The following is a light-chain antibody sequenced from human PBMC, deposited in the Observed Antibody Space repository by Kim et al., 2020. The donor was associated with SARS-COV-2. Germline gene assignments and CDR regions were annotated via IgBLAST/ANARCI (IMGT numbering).Light chain of an antibody. CDR2: GNS. Sequence: QSVLTQPPSVSGAPGQRVTISCTGSSSNIGAGYDVHWYQQLPGTAPNLLIYGNSNRPSGVPDRFSGSKSGTSASLAITGLQAVDEADYYCQSYDSSLSGFVFGGGTQLTVL. CDR3: QSYDSSLSGFV. CDR1: SSNIGAGYD. V-gene: IGLV1-40*01. J-gene: IGLJ2*01.